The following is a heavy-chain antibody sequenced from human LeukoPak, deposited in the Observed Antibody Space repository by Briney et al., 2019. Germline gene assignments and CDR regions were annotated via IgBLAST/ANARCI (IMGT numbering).Heavy chain of an antibody. Sequence: ASVKVCFKTSGYTFTGYYMNRVRQAPGQGLEWMGWINLNSGGTNYAQNVQGWVTMTRDTAISTAYMELSRLRFGDTAVYYCARDRATVATPYFDFWGQGTLVTVSS. V-gene: IGHV1-2*04. D-gene: IGHD4-23*01. CDR1: GYTFTGYY. J-gene: IGHJ4*02. CDR2: INLNSGGT. CDR3: ARDRATVATPYFDF.